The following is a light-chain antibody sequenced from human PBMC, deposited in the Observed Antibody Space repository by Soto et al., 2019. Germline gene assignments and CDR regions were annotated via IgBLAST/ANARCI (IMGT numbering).Light chain of an antibody. Sequence: DTQSTQSPSFLSASVGDRVTITCRASQGISSYLAWYQQKPGKAPKLLIYTASTLQSGVPSRFSGSGSGTEFTLTISSLQPEDFATYYGQQLDSYPLTFGGGTKVEIK. CDR2: TAS. J-gene: IGKJ4*01. V-gene: IGKV1-9*01. CDR3: QQLDSYPLT. CDR1: QGISSY.